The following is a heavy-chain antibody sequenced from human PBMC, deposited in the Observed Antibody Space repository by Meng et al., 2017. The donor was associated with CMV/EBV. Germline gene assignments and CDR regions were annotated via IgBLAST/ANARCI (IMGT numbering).Heavy chain of an antibody. Sequence: GESLKISCAASGLTFSSYSMNWVRQAPGKGLVWVSRINSDGSSTSYADSVKGRFTISRDNAKNTLYLQMNSLRAEDTAVYYCARGPLRYFDWLLSIPPNYYYYGMDVWGQGTTVTVSS. J-gene: IGHJ6*02. D-gene: IGHD3-9*01. CDR1: GLTFSSYS. CDR2: INSDGSST. V-gene: IGHV3-74*01. CDR3: ARGPLRYFDWLLSIPPNYYYYGMDV.